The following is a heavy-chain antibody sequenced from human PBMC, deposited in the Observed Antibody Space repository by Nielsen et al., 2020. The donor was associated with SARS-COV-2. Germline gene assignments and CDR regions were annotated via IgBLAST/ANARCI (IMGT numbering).Heavy chain of an antibody. CDR3: ARETAMVRGVTTRTYYYYGMDV. CDR2: IYYSGST. V-gene: IGHV4-31*02. J-gene: IGHJ6*02. Sequence: WIRQPPGKGLEWIGYIYYSGSTYYNPSLKSRVTISVDTSKNQFSLKLSSVTAADTAVYYCARETAMVRGVTTRTYYYYGMDVWGQGTTVTVPS. D-gene: IGHD3-10*01.